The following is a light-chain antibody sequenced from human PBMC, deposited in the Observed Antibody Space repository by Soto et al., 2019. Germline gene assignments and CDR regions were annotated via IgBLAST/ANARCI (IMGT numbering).Light chain of an antibody. CDR1: QSISSY. Sequence: DIQMTQSPSSLSASVGDRVTITCRASQSISSYLNWYQQKPGKAPKLLIYSASNLQSGVPSRFSGSGSGTDFTLTISSLQPEDFATYYCQQYNSYSYTFGQGTKLEIK. CDR2: SAS. V-gene: IGKV1-39*01. CDR3: QQYNSYSYT. J-gene: IGKJ2*01.